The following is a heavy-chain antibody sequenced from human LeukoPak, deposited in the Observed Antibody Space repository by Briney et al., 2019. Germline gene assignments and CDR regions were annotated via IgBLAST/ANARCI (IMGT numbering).Heavy chain of an antibody. D-gene: IGHD6-19*01. J-gene: IGHJ4*02. CDR1: GFTFSSYE. V-gene: IGHV3-23*01. CDR3: APHSTVAGAGGYFDY. CDR2: ISGGGGST. Sequence: GGSLRLSCAASGFTFSSYEMNWVRQAPGRGLEWVSAISGGGGSTYYADSVKGRFTISRDNSKNTLFLQMNSLRAEDTAVYYCAPHSTVAGAGGYFDYWGQGALVTVSS.